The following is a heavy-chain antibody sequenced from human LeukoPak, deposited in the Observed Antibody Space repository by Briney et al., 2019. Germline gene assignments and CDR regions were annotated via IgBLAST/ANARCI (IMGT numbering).Heavy chain of an antibody. J-gene: IGHJ4*02. Sequence: PGGSLRLSCAASGFTFSSYAMHWVRQAPGKGLEWVAVISYDGSNKYYADSVKGRFTISRDNSKNTLYLQMNSLRAEDTAVYYCARDHLNTYYFDYWGQGTLVTVSS. CDR3: ARDHLNTYYFDY. V-gene: IGHV3-30-3*01. CDR1: GFTFSSYA. CDR2: ISYDGSNK.